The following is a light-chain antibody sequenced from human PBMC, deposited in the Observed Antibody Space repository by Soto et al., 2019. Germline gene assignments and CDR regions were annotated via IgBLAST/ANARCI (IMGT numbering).Light chain of an antibody. V-gene: IGLV2-14*03. J-gene: IGLJ2*01. CDR2: DVT. CDR3: TSYTSTNTLV. CDR1: SSDVGGYNH. Sequence: QSVLTQPASVSGSPGQSITISCTGTSSDVGGYNHVSWYQQHPGKAPKLMIYDVTNRPSGVSNRFSGSKSGNTASLTISGLQAEDGADYYCTSYTSTNTLVFGGGTRLTLL.